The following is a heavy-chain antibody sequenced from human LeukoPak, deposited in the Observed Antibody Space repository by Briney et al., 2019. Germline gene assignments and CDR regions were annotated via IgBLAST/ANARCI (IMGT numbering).Heavy chain of an antibody. CDR1: GGTFSSYA. Sequence: ASVKVSCKASGGTFSSYAISWVRQAPGQGLEWMGGIIPIFGTANYAQKFQGRVTITTDESTSTAYMEPSSLRSEDTAVYYCARAIVPAATYYSYYYMDVWGKGTTVTVSS. V-gene: IGHV1-69*05. CDR3: ARAIVPAATYYSYYYMDV. J-gene: IGHJ6*03. D-gene: IGHD2-2*01. CDR2: IIPIFGTA.